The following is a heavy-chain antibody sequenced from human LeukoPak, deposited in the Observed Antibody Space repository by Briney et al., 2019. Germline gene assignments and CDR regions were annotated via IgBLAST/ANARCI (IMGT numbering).Heavy chain of an antibody. V-gene: IGHV3-23*01. CDR3: ARGGAGSGGLDY. CDR1: GFSFSLYA. J-gene: IGHJ4*02. CDR2: IIETGASP. D-gene: IGHD6-19*01. Sequence: GGSLRLSRAASGFSFSLYAMMWVRQAPGKGREWVSTIIETGASPYYADSVRGRFTVSRDSSKNMFYLQMNSLRAEDTAIYYCARGGAGSGGLDYWGQGTLVTVSS.